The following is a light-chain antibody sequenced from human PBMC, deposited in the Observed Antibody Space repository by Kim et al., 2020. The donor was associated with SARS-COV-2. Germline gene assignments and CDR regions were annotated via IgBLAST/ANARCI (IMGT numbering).Light chain of an antibody. V-gene: IGLV3-1*01. J-gene: IGLJ2*01. CDR2: QDS. CDR3: QVWDSSTVV. CDR1: RLGDKY. Sequence: SVSPGQTASITCSGDRLGDKYACWYQLKPGQSPVLVIYQDSKRPSGIPERFSGSNSGNAATLTISGTQAMDEADYYCQVWDSSTVVFGGGTKLTVL.